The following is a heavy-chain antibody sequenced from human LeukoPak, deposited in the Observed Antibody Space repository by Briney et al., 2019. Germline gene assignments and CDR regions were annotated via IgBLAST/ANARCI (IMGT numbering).Heavy chain of an antibody. J-gene: IGHJ4*02. CDR1: GFTFRTYC. Sequence: GGSLRLSCAASGFTFRTYCMSWVRQAPGKGLEWVANIMQDGNEKYYVDSVKGRFTISRDNAKSSLYLQMNSQRAEDTAVYYCASEQSGNYYRPFDSWGQGTLVTVSS. D-gene: IGHD1-26*01. CDR3: ASEQSGNYYRPFDS. V-gene: IGHV3-7*01. CDR2: IMQDGNEK.